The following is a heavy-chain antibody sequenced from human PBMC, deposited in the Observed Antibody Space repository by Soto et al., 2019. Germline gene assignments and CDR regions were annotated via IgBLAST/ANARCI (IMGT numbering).Heavy chain of an antibody. CDR2: INHSGST. CDR1: GGSFSGYY. Sequence: QVQLQQWGAGLLKPSETLSLTCAVYGGSFSGYYWSWIRQPPGKGLEWIGEINHSGSTNYNPSLKRRVTISVDTSKNQFSLKLSSVTAADTAVYYCARGGGSYYSKDFQHWGQGTLVTVSS. CDR3: ARGGGSYYSKDFQH. J-gene: IGHJ1*01. D-gene: IGHD1-26*01. V-gene: IGHV4-34*01.